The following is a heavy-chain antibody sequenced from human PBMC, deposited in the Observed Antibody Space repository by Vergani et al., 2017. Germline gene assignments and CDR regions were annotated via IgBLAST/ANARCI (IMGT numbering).Heavy chain of an antibody. J-gene: IGHJ3*02. Sequence: QVQLVESGGGLVKPGGSLRLSCAAYGFTFSDYYMSWIRQAPGKGLEWVSYISSSGSTIYYADSVKGRFTISRDNAKNSLYLQMNSLRAEDTAVYYCARDLFSSSSWYLQGAFDIWGQGTMVTVSS. CDR3: ARDLFSSSSWYLQGAFDI. CDR1: GFTFSDYY. CDR2: ISSSGSTI. V-gene: IGHV3-11*04. D-gene: IGHD6-13*01.